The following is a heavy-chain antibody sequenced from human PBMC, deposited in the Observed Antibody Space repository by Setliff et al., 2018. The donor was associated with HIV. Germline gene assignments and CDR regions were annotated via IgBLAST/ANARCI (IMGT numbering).Heavy chain of an antibody. CDR2: IYHTGST. CDR1: GASISSSNW. V-gene: IGHV4-4*02. J-gene: IGHJ6*03. Sequence: SETLSLTCAVSGASISSSNWWSWVRQPPGKGLEWIGEIYHTGSTSYNPSLKSRVTISVDKPKNQFSLRLSSVTAADTAVYYCARGVTVFRGVVPCMDVWGKGTTVTVSS. D-gene: IGHD3-10*01. CDR3: ARGVTVFRGVVPCMDV.